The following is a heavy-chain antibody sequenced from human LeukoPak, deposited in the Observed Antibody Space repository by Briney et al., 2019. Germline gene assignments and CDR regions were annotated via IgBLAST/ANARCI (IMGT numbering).Heavy chain of an antibody. D-gene: IGHD3-3*01. CDR1: GFTFSTYN. CDR2: IGSISNNYK. V-gene: IGHV3-21*01. J-gene: IGHJ4*02. Sequence: GGSLRLSCEASGFTFSTYNMHWVRQAPGKGLEWVSTIGSISNNYKYYADSVKGRFTISRDNAKNSLYLQMNSLGAEDTAVYFCARGTNWSPLDFDFWGQGTQVTVS. CDR3: ARGTNWSPLDFDF.